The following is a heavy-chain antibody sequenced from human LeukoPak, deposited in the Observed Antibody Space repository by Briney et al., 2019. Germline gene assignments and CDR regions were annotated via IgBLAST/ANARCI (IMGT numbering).Heavy chain of an antibody. CDR2: VYYSGST. D-gene: IGHD1-26*01. J-gene: IGHJ3*02. Sequence: PSETLSLTCTVSGGSISSGSYYWGLIRQPPGKGLEWIGSVYYSGSTYYNPSLKSRVTISVDTSKNHFSLKLSSVTAADTAVYYCASRSGSSGGRAFDIWGQGTMVTVSS. CDR3: ASRSGSSGGRAFDI. V-gene: IGHV4-39*02. CDR1: GGSISSGSYY.